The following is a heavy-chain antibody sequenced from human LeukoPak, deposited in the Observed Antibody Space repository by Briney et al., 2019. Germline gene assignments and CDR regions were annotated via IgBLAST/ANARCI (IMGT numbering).Heavy chain of an antibody. CDR1: GYTFINYY. Sequence: ASVKVSCKASGYTFINYYMHWVRQAPGQGLEWMGIINPSGGSTSYAPKFQGRVTMTRDTSTSTVYMELSSLKFEDPAVYYCARGRRYDIAYWGQGTLVTVSS. D-gene: IGHD3-22*01. V-gene: IGHV1-46*01. CDR2: INPSGGST. J-gene: IGHJ4*02. CDR3: ARGRRYDIAY.